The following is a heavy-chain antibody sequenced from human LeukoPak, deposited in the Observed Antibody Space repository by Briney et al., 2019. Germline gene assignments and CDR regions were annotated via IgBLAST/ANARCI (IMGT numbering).Heavy chain of an antibody. CDR3: ARDREYDSSGYYYRAGLFDI. J-gene: IGHJ3*02. V-gene: IGHV4-31*03. D-gene: IGHD3-22*01. CDR1: GGSISSGGYY. Sequence: SETLSLTCTVSGGSISSGGYYWSWIRQHPGKGLEWIGYIYYSGSTYYNPSLKSRATISVDTSKNQFSLKLSSVTAADTAVYYCARDREYDSSGYYYRAGLFDIWGQGTMVTVSS. CDR2: IYYSGST.